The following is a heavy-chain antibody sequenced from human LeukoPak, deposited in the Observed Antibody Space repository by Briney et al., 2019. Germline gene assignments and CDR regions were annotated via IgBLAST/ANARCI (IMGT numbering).Heavy chain of an antibody. CDR3: SKSAVAGTHYYYYDMDV. D-gene: IGHD6-19*01. V-gene: IGHV3-30*18. J-gene: IGHJ6*02. CDR1: GFTFRSYG. CDR2: ISYDGSHE. Sequence: GGSLRLSCAASGFTFRSYGMRWVRQPPGKGLEWVAVISYDGSHEYYADSVKGPFTLSTDSSRNTLYLQMDSLRPEDTAMYYCSKSAVAGTHYYYYDMDVWGQGTTVTVSS.